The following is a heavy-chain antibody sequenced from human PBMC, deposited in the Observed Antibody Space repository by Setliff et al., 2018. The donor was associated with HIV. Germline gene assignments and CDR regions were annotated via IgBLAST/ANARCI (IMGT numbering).Heavy chain of an antibody. D-gene: IGHD5-18*01. CDR3: ARDQKGYSYGYFDS. Sequence: SETLPLTCTSSGDSISGYYWSWIRQPAGKGLEWIGRMHTSGNTNYNPSLKSRVTMSVDTSKNQFSLRLSSVTAADTAVYYCARDQKGYSYGYFDSWGQGTLVTVSS. V-gene: IGHV4-4*07. J-gene: IGHJ4*02. CDR1: GDSISGYY. CDR2: MHTSGNT.